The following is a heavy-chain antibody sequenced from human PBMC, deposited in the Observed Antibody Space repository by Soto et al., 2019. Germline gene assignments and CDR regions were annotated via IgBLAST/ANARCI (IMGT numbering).Heavy chain of an antibody. J-gene: IGHJ4*02. Sequence: QVQLVQSGAEVKKPGSSVKVSCKASGGTFSSYTISWVRQAPGQGLEWMGRIIPILGIANYAQKFQGRVTITADKATSTAYMELSSLRSEDTAVYYCAGGRGAARPYYFDYWGQGTLVTVSS. CDR2: IIPILGIA. D-gene: IGHD6-6*01. CDR1: GGTFSSYT. V-gene: IGHV1-69*02. CDR3: AGGRGAARPYYFDY.